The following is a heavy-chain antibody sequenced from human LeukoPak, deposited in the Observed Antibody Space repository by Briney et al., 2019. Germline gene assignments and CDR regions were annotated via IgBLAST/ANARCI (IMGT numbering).Heavy chain of an antibody. CDR1: GGSISSGGYS. J-gene: IGHJ4*02. D-gene: IGHD4-17*01. CDR3: ARGIFDYGTENYYFDY. V-gene: IGHV4-30-2*05. CDR2: IYHSGST. Sequence: SETLSLTCAVSGGSISSGGYSWSWIRQPPGKGLEWIGYIYHSGSTYYNPSLKSRVTISVDTSKNQFSLKLSSVTAADTAVYYCARGIFDYGTENYYFDYWGQGTLVTVSS.